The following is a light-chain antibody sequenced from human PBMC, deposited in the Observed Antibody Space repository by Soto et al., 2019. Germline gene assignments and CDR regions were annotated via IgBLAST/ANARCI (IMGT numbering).Light chain of an antibody. Sequence: QSAMTQPASVSGSPGQSITISCTGTSSDVGGYNYVSWYQQHPGKAPKLMIYEVSNRPSGVSNRFSGSKSGNTASLTISGLQAEDEADYYFCSYASSSTDVFG. J-gene: IGLJ1*01. V-gene: IGLV2-14*01. CDR3: CSYASSSTDV. CDR2: EVS. CDR1: SSDVGGYNY.